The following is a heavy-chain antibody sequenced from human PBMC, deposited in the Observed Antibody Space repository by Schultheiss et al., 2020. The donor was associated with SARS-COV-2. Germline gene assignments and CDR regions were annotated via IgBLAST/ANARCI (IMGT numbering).Heavy chain of an antibody. D-gene: IGHD3-22*01. CDR3: ARGDSSGYYLESSYWYFDL. Sequence: GSLRLSCAVYGGSFSGYYWSWIRQPPGKGLEWIGESNHSGSTNYSPSLKSRVTISVDTSKNQFSLKLSSVTAADTAVYYCARGDSSGYYLESSYWYFDLWGRGTLVTVSS. J-gene: IGHJ2*01. CDR2: SNHSGST. V-gene: IGHV4-34*01. CDR1: GGSFSGYY.